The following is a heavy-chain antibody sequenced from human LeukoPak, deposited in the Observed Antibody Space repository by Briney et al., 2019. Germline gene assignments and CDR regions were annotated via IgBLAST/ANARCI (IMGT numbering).Heavy chain of an antibody. CDR1: GGSFSGYY. V-gene: IGHV4-34*01. CDR3: ARGVGPTTAQSTFDY. J-gene: IGHJ4*02. Sequence: SETLSLTCAVYGGSFSGYYWSWIRQPPGKGLERIGSFYHSGSTYYNPSLESRVTISLDTSKNQLSLKLTSVTAADTAVYYCARGVGPTTAQSTFDYWGQGALVTVSS. D-gene: IGHD1-26*01. CDR2: FYHSGST.